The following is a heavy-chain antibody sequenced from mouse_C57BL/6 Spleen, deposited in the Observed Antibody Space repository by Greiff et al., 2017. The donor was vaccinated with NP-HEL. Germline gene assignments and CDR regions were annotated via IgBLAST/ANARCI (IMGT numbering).Heavy chain of an antibody. CDR3: ARGDYYGSSYNAMDY. CDR2: IHPNSGST. Sequence: VQLQQPGAELVKPGASVKLSCKASGYTFTSYWMHWVKQRPGQGLEWIGMIHPNSGSTNYNEKFKSKATLTVDKSSSTAYMQLSSLTSEDSAVYYCARGDYYGSSYNAMDYWGQGTSVTVSS. D-gene: IGHD1-1*01. CDR1: GYTFTSYW. J-gene: IGHJ4*01. V-gene: IGHV1-64*01.